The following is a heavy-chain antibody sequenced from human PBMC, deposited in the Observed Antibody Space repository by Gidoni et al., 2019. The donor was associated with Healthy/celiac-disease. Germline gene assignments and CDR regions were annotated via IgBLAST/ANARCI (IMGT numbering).Heavy chain of an antibody. J-gene: IGHJ4*02. CDR2: INAGNGNT. V-gene: IGHV1-3*01. CDR3: ARVGDRSLFYDY. CDR1: GYTFTSYA. Sequence: QVQLVQSGAEVKKPGASVKGSCKASGYTFTSYAMHWVRQAPGQRLEWMGWINAGNGNTKYSQKFQGRVTITRDTSASTAYMELSSLRSEDTAVYYCARVGDRSLFYDYWGQGTLVTVSS. D-gene: IGHD2-21*02.